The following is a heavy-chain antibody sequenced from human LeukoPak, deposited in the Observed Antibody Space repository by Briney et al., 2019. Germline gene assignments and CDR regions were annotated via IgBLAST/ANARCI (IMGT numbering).Heavy chain of an antibody. CDR1: SYSISSGYS. CDR2: MYLSGTT. Sequence: PSETLSLTCVVSSYSISSGYSWGWIRQPPGKGLEWIGSMYLSGTTYYNPSLKSRVTISVDKYDNQFSLKVTFVTAADSAIYFCAKTDYGHYSGFEVWGQGIMVTVSA. D-gene: IGHD4-17*01. V-gene: IGHV4-38-2*01. J-gene: IGHJ3*01. CDR3: AKTDYGHYSGFEV.